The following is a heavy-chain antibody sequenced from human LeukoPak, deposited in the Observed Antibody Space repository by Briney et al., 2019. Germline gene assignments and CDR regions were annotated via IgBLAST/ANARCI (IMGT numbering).Heavy chain of an antibody. Sequence: SETLSLTCTVSGGSISSYYWSWIRQPAGKGLEWIGRIYTSGSTNYNPSLKSRVTMSVDTSKNQFSLKLSSVTAADTAVYYCARDQAVTIFGVVTQTPFDYWGQGTLVTVSS. D-gene: IGHD3-3*01. J-gene: IGHJ4*02. CDR2: IYTSGST. CDR3: ARDQAVTIFGVVTQTPFDY. V-gene: IGHV4-4*07. CDR1: GGSISSYY.